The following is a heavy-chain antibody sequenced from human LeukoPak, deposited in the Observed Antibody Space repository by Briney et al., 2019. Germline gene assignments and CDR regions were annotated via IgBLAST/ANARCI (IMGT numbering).Heavy chain of an antibody. D-gene: IGHD5-24*01. CDR2: IYYSGST. J-gene: IGHJ4*02. CDR3: ARRWLQFDAFDY. V-gene: IGHV4-59*08. Sequence: SETLSLTCTVSGGSISSYYWSWIRQPPGKGLEWIGYIYYSGSTYYNPSLKSRVTISVDTSKNQFSLKLSSVTAADTAVYYCARRWLQFDAFDYWGQGTLVTVSS. CDR1: GGSISSYY.